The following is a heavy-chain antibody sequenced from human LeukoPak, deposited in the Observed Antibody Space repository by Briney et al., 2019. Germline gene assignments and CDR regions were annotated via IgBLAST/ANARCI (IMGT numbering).Heavy chain of an antibody. V-gene: IGHV1-2*04. J-gene: IGHJ3*02. CDR1: GYTFTSYG. D-gene: IGHD5-24*01. Sequence: ASVKVSCKASGYTFTSYGISWVRQAPGQGLEWMGWISAYSGGSNYAQKFQGWVTMTRDTSISTTYMELSRLRSDDTAVYYCAVEMATILASDIWGQGTMVTVSS. CDR3: AVEMATILASDI. CDR2: ISAYSGGS.